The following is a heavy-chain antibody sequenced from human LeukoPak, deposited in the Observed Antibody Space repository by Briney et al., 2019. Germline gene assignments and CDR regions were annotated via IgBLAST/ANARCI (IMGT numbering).Heavy chain of an antibody. Sequence: SGGSLRLSCAASGFTFSNDWMHWVRQAPGKGLVWVSRINTDGSTTTYADSVKGRFTISRDNAKNTLYLQMNSLRVADTAVYYCARGRGGSYHYWGQGTLVTVSS. CDR2: INTDGSTT. D-gene: IGHD1-26*01. J-gene: IGHJ4*02. V-gene: IGHV3-74*01. CDR3: ARGRGGSYHY. CDR1: GFTFSNDW.